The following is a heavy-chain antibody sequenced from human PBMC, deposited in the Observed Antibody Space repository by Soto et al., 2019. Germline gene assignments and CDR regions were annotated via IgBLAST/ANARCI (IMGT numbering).Heavy chain of an antibody. D-gene: IGHD3-10*01. Sequence: SETLALTCFVYCGSISSGDYFWSWLRQSPGKRLEWIAYIYYSGSTNYNPSLKSRATISVDTSKSQVSLTLTSMTAADAALYYWARSPNYYYYGSDVRGKGTGVTVSS. CDR2: IYYSGST. CDR3: ARSPNYYYYGSDV. J-gene: IGHJ6*04. CDR1: CGSISSGDYF. V-gene: IGHV4-61*08.